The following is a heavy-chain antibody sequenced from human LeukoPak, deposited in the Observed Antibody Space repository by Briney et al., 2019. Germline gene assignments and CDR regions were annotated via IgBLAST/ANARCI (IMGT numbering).Heavy chain of an antibody. D-gene: IGHD5-24*01. CDR3: ARGLATNDY. CDR1: GGSMTNYY. Sequence: SETLSLTCTVSGGSMTNYYWSWIRQPPGKGLEWIGSIHYSGSTTYNPSLKSRITISIDTSKNQFSLRLSSVTAADMAVYYCARGLATNDYWGQGTLVTVSS. J-gene: IGHJ4*02. V-gene: IGHV4-59*01. CDR2: IHYSGST.